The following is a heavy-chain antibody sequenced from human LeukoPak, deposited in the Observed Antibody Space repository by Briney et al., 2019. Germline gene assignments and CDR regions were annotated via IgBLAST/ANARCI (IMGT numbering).Heavy chain of an antibody. V-gene: IGHV3-30*04. D-gene: IGHD2-15*01. CDR1: GFTFSSYA. CDR2: ISYDGNHK. Sequence: GGSLRLSCAASGFTFSSYAMHWVRQAPGKGLEWVAVISYDGNHKYDADSVKGRFTISRDNSKNTLYLQMTSLRAEDTAVYYCAREGYCSGASCSNFDYWGQGTLVTVSS. CDR3: AREGYCSGASCSNFDY. J-gene: IGHJ4*02.